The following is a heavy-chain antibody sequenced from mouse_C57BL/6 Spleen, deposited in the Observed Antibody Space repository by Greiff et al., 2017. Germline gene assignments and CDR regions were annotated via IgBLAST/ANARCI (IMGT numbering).Heavy chain of an antibody. Sequence: VQLQQPGAELVKPRASVKLSCKASGYTFTSYWMHWVKQRPGQGLEWIGMIHPNSGSTNYNEKFKSKATLTVDKSSSTAYMQLSSLTSEDSAVYYCARDGYDGGFAYWGQGTLVTVSA. CDR2: IHPNSGST. D-gene: IGHD2-2*01. J-gene: IGHJ3*01. CDR3: ARDGYDGGFAY. V-gene: IGHV1-64*01. CDR1: GYTFTSYW.